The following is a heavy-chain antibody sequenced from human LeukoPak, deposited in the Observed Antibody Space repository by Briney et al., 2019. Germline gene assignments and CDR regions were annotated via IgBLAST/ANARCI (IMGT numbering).Heavy chain of an antibody. V-gene: IGHV4-38-2*02. CDR1: GYSISSDYY. Sequence: SETLSLTCIVSGYSISSDYYWGWIRQPPGKGLEWIGSMYHSGSTYYNPSLESRVTISVDTSKNQVSLKLSSVTAADTAVYYCASDLSYNNRRGFDPWGQGTLVTVSS. J-gene: IGHJ5*02. CDR2: MYHSGST. CDR3: ASDLSYNNRRGFDP. D-gene: IGHD4-11*01.